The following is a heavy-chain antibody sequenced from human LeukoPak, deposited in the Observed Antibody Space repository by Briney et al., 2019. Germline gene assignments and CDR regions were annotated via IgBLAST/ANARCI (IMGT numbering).Heavy chain of an antibody. J-gene: IGHJ4*02. CDR2: IIPIFGTA. V-gene: IGHV1-69*05. CDR3: ARDTAAYSSGWTGYYFDY. CDR1: GGTFRRYA. Sequence: ASVKVSCKASGGTFRRYAITWVRQAPGERLEWVGGIIPIFGTANYAQKFQGRVTITTDESTSTAYMELSSLRSEDTAVYYCARDTAAYSSGWTGYYFDYWGQGTLVTVSS. D-gene: IGHD6-19*01.